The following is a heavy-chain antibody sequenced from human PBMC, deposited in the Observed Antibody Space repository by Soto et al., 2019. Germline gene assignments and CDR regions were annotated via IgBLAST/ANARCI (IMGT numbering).Heavy chain of an antibody. CDR3: ASVLPMGRYFDY. V-gene: IGHV4-34*01. CDR2: INHSGST. D-gene: IGHD3-10*01. CDR1: GGSFSGYY. J-gene: IGHJ4*02. Sequence: PSETLSLTCAVYGGSFSGYYWSWIRQPPGKGLEWIGEINHSGSTNYNLSLKSRVTISVDTSKNQFSLKLSSVTAADTAVYYCASVLPMGRYFDYWGQGTLVTVSS.